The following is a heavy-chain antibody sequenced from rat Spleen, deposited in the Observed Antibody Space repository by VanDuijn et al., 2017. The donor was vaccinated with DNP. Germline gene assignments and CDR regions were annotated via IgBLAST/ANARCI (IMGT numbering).Heavy chain of an antibody. J-gene: IGHJ2*01. CDR3: ARSYLWAQNLYFDY. V-gene: IGHV3-1*01. CDR1: GYSITSNY. CDR2: ISYSGGT. D-gene: IGHD1-7*01. Sequence: EVQLQESGPGLAKPSQSLSLTCSVTGYSITSNYWGWIRKFPGNKMEWMGYISYSGGTSYNPSLKSRISITRDTSKNQFFLQLNSVTTEDTATYYCARSYLWAQNLYFDYWGQGVMVTVSS.